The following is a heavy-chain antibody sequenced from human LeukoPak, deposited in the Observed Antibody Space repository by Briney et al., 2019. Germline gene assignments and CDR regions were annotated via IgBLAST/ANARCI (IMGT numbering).Heavy chain of an antibody. CDR3: ARGATNYVFDI. Sequence: GGSLRLSCAASGSTFSNYWMNWVRQAPGKGLEWVANIKQDGSDTYYVYSVKGRFTISRDNAKNSLYLQMNSLRAEDTAVYYCARGATNYVFDIWGQRTMVTVSS. CDR2: IKQDGSDT. V-gene: IGHV3-7*01. J-gene: IGHJ3*02. D-gene: IGHD1-26*01. CDR1: GSTFSNYW.